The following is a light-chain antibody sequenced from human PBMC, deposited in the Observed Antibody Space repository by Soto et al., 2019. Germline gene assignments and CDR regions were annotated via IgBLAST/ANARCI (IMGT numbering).Light chain of an antibody. Sequence: QSVLTQPPSVSAAPGHTVTVSFSGKSSNIGNSYVSWYQQFPGTAPRLLIYDDNKRPSGIRDRFSGSKSGTSATLAITGLQTGDEAVYYCGTWDSSLTNGRAVFGGGTKLTVL. CDR1: SSNIGNSY. J-gene: IGLJ3*02. CDR2: DDN. CDR3: GTWDSSLTNGRAV. V-gene: IGLV1-51*01.